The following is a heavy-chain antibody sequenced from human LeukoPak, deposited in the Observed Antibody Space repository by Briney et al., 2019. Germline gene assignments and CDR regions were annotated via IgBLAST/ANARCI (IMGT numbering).Heavy chain of an antibody. CDR2: IDGTSTFT. Sequence: PGGSLRLSCAASGFSFSDYYMSWIRQAPGKGLEWLSYIDGTSTFTNYADSVKGRFTISRDNAKNALYLQMNSLRAEDSAVYYCARTLVAAPGTKGGPWGQGTLVTV. CDR3: ARTLVAAPGTKGGP. J-gene: IGHJ5*02. D-gene: IGHD6-13*01. CDR1: GFSFSDYY. V-gene: IGHV3-11*03.